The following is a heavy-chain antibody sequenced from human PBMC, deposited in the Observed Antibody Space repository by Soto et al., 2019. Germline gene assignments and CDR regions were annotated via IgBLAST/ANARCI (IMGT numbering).Heavy chain of an antibody. CDR3: ARAYYYDSSGYYPLRGPSFDY. D-gene: IGHD3-22*01. CDR2: INPSGGST. CDR1: GYTFTSYY. V-gene: IGHV1-46*03. Sequence: ASVKVSCKASGYTFTSYYMHWVRQAPGQGLEWMGIINPSGGSTSYAQKFQGRVTMTRDTSTSTVYMELSSLRSEDTAVYYCARAYYYDSSGYYPLRGPSFDYRAQGTLVTVSS. J-gene: IGHJ4*02.